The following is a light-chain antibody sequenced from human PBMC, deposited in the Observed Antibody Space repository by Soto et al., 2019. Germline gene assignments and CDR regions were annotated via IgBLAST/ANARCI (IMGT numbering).Light chain of an antibody. J-gene: IGKJ2*01. CDR2: WAS. CDR3: HQYYSAPYT. Sequence: DIVMTQSPDSLAVSLGERATINCKSSRSILYNSNNKNYLTWYHQKPGQPPKLLISWASIRESGVPDRFSGSGSGTDFTLTISSLRAEDVAVYYCHQYYSAPYTFGQGTKLEIK. CDR1: RSILYNSNNKNY. V-gene: IGKV4-1*01.